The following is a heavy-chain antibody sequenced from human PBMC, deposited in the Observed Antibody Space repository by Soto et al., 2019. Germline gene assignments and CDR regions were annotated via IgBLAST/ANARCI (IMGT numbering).Heavy chain of an antibody. V-gene: IGHV3-11*01. CDR3: ARDLGYYDSSGYFDY. D-gene: IGHD3-22*01. CDR2: ISSSDTI. Sequence: PGGSLRLSCAASGFTLSDYYMSWIRQAPGRGLEWVSYISSSDTIYYADSVKGRFTISRDNAKNSLYLQMNSLRAEDTAMYYCARDLGYYDSSGYFDYWGQGTLVTVSS. J-gene: IGHJ4*02. CDR1: GFTLSDYY.